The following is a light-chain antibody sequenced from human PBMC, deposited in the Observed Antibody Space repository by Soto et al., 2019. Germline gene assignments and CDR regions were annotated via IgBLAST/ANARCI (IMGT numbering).Light chain of an antibody. J-gene: IGKJ5*01. CDR2: GAS. V-gene: IGKV1-39*01. CDR3: QQSYSIPPIT. Sequence: IQMTQSPSSLSASVGARVTITCRASQTINNNLNWYQQKPGKAPKLXXYGASSLQSGVPSRFSGSGSGTEFTLTISSLQHEDFATYYCQQSYSIPPITFGQGTQLEI. CDR1: QTINNN.